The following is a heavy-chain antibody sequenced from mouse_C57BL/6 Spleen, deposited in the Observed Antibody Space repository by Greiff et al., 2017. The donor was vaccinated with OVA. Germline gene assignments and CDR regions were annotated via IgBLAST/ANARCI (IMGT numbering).Heavy chain of an antibody. CDR1: GYTFTDHT. D-gene: IGHD1-1*01. Sequence: VQLQQSDAELVKPGASVKISCKVSGYTFTDHTIHWMKQRPEQGLEWIGYIYPRDGSTKYNEKFKGKATLTADKSSSTAYMQLNSLTSEDSAVYFCARTEYFCSSYGPYFDYWGQGTTLPVSS. CDR2: IYPRDGST. CDR3: ARTEYFCSSYGPYFDY. V-gene: IGHV1-78*01. J-gene: IGHJ2*01.